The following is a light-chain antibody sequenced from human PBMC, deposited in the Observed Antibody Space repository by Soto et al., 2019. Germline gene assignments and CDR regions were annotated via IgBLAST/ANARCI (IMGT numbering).Light chain of an antibody. V-gene: IGLV2-8*01. J-gene: IGLJ1*01. CDR1: SSDVGGYNY. Sequence: QSALTQPPSASGSPGQSVTISCTGTSSDVGGYNYVSWYQQHPGKAPKLMIYEVSKRPSGVPDRFSGSKSGNTASLTVSGLQAEDEADYYCSSYAGSNNFNVFGSGTKLIVL. CDR2: EVS. CDR3: SSYAGSNNFNV.